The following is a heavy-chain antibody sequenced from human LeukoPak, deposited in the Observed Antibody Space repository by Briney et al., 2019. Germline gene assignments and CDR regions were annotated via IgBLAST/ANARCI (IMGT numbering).Heavy chain of an antibody. CDR3: AKALGLNNWFDP. V-gene: IGHV3-9*01. CDR1: GFTFDDYA. Sequence: GRSLRLSCAASGFTFDDYAMHWVRQAPGKGLEWVSGISWNSGSIGYADSVKGRFTISRDNAKNSLYLQMNSLRAEDTALYYCAKALGLNNWFDPWGQGTLVAVSS. J-gene: IGHJ5*02. CDR2: ISWNSGSI.